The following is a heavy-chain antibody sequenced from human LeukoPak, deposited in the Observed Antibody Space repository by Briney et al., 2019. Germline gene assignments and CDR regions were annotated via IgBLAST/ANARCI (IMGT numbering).Heavy chain of an antibody. Sequence: PGGSLRLSCAASGFTFSSYAMSWVRQAPGKGLEWVAFIRYDGSNKYYADSVKGRFTISRDNSKNTLYLQMNSLRAEDTAVYYCAKEWGYCSSTSCYKYFDYWGQGTLVTVSS. J-gene: IGHJ4*02. D-gene: IGHD2-2*02. CDR3: AKEWGYCSSTSCYKYFDY. CDR1: GFTFSSYA. V-gene: IGHV3-30*02. CDR2: IRYDGSNK.